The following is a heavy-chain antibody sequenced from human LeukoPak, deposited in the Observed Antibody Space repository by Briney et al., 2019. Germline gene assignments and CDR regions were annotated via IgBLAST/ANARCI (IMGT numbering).Heavy chain of an antibody. J-gene: IGHJ5*02. V-gene: IGHV3-33*06. CDR1: GFTFSSYG. CDR2: IWYDGSNK. CDR3: AKDRHPVTTVTRGFDP. D-gene: IGHD4-17*01. Sequence: GRSLRLSCAASGFTFSSYGMHWVRQAPGKGLEWVAVIWYDGSNKYYADSVKGRFTISRDNSKNTLYLQMNSLRAEDTAVYYCAKDRHPVTTVTRGFDPWGQGTLVTVSS.